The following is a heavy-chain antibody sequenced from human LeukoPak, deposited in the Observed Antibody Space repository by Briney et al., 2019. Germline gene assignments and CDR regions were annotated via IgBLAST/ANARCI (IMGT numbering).Heavy chain of an antibody. V-gene: IGHV3-30-3*01. CDR2: ISYDGSNK. Sequence: GGSLRLSCAASGFTFSSYAMHWVRQAPGKGLEWVAVISYDGSNKYYADSVKGRFTISRDNSKNTLYLQMNSLRAEDTAVYYCARDREGEAAGTFDYWGQGTLVTVSS. CDR3: ARDREGEAAGTFDY. J-gene: IGHJ4*02. D-gene: IGHD6-13*01. CDR1: GFTFSSYA.